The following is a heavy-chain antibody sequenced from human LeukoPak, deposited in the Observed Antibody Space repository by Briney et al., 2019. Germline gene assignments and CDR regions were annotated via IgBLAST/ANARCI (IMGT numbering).Heavy chain of an antibody. CDR1: GINFQGPA. Sequence: GGSLRLSCAAPGINFQGPALPRGRQASGKGLEWVGRIRSKANSYATAYAASVKGRFTISRVDSKNTAYLQMTSLNPEDTAVYYCTTSVFDILTGSDYCGQGTLVTVSS. J-gene: IGHJ4*02. CDR2: IRSKANSYAT. CDR3: TTSVFDILTGSDY. V-gene: IGHV3-73*01. D-gene: IGHD3-9*01.